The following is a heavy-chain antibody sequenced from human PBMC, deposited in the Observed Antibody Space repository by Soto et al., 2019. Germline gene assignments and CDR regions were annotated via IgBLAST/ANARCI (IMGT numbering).Heavy chain of an antibody. CDR1: GFTFSSYG. V-gene: IGHV3-30*18. D-gene: IGHD4-17*01. CDR2: ISYDGSNK. J-gene: IGHJ6*02. CDR3: AKENYGDYSSYYYYGMDV. Sequence: PGGSLRLSCAASGFTFSSYGMHWVRQAPGKGLEWVAVISYDGSNKYYADSVKGRFTISRDNSKNTLYLQMNSLRAEDTAVYYCAKENYGDYSSYYYYGMDVWGQGTTVTVS.